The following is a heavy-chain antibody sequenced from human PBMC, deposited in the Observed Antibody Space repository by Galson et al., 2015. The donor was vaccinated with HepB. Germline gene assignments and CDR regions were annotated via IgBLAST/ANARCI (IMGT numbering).Heavy chain of an antibody. CDR3: ARVGAMVRGVILQSKYGMDV. J-gene: IGHJ6*02. Sequence: SETLSLTCTVSGGSISIYYWSWIRQPPGKGLEWIGYIYYSGSTNYNPSLKSRVTISVDTSKNQFSLKLSSVTAADTAVYYCARVGAMVRGVILQSKYGMDVWGQGTTVTVS. CDR2: IYYSGST. D-gene: IGHD3-10*01. V-gene: IGHV4-59*01. CDR1: GGSISIYY.